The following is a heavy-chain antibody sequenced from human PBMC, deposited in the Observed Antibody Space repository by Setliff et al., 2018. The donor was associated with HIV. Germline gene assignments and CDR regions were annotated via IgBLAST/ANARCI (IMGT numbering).Heavy chain of an antibody. CDR3: ALTGHRLLRGYMDV. V-gene: IGHV4-4*07. J-gene: IGHJ6*03. Sequence: ETLSLTCYVTDDPISSYYWSWVRQPAGKGLEWIGRLYVSGDTNYNPSLKSRVTMSLDTSKKHFSLKLKSVTAADTAVYYCALTGHRLLRGYMDVWGKGTTVTVSS. D-gene: IGHD2-15*01. CDR2: LYVSGDT. CDR1: DDPISSYY.